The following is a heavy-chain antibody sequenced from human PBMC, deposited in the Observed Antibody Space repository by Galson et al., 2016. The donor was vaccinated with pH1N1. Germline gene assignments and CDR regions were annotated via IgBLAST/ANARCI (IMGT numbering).Heavy chain of an antibody. CDR1: GGSISSGDYY. D-gene: IGHD6-19*01. CDR3: ARDIAVAAYFDY. J-gene: IGHJ4*02. CDR2: IYYSGST. Sequence: TLSLTCTVSGGSISSGDYYWSRIRQHPGKGLEWIGYIYYSGSTYNNPSLKSRVTISVDASKNQFSLKLSSVTAADTAVYYCARDIAVAAYFDYWGQGTLVTVSS. V-gene: IGHV4-31*03.